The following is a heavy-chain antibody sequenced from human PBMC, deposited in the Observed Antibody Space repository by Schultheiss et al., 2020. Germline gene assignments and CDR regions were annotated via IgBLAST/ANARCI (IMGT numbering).Heavy chain of an antibody. Sequence: GGSLRLSCAASGFTFDDYAMHWVRQAPGKGLEWVSGISWNSGSIGYADSVKGRFTISRDNAKNSLYLQMNSLRAEDTAVYYCARDATASPVVAATRARYYGMDVWGQGTTVTVSS. CDR2: ISWNSGSI. CDR1: GFTFDDYA. V-gene: IGHV3-9*01. D-gene: IGHD2-15*01. CDR3: ARDATASPVVAATRARYYGMDV. J-gene: IGHJ6*02.